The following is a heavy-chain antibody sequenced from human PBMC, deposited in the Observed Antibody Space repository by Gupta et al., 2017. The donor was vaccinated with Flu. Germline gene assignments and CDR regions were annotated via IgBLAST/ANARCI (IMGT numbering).Heavy chain of an antibody. Sequence: VRQAPGKGLEWVATILYDGTKKDYVDPVKGRFTISRDNSNNTLYMQMDSLRVEDTAVYYCARGGSNWYPSYFYYMDVWGKGTTVTVSS. V-gene: IGHV3-30-3*01. D-gene: IGHD6-13*01. CDR2: ILYDGTKK. J-gene: IGHJ6*03. CDR3: ARGGSNWYPSYFYYMDV.